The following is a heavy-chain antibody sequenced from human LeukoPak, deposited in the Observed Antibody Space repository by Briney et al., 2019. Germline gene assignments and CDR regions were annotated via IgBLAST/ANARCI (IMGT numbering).Heavy chain of an antibody. D-gene: IGHD3-10*01. Sequence: GGSLRLSCAASGFTFSSYGMHWVRQAPGKGLEWVAFIRYDGSNKYYADSVKGRFTISRDNSKNTLYLQMNSLRTEDTAVYYCAVTTGSGSCISPNWYFDLWGRGTLVTVSS. CDR1: GFTFSSYG. CDR2: IRYDGSNK. CDR3: AVTTGSGSCISPNWYFDL. V-gene: IGHV3-30*02. J-gene: IGHJ2*01.